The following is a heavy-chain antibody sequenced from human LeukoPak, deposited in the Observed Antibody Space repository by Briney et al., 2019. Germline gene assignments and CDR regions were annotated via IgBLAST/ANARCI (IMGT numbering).Heavy chain of an antibody. D-gene: IGHD1-1*01. V-gene: IGHV1-69*05. Sequence: ASVKVSCKASGGTFSSYAISWVRQAPGQGLEWIGRIIPIFGTANYAQKFQGRVTITTDESTSTAYMELSSLRSEDTAVYYCARGRDGNWNDADYFDYWGQGTLVTVSS. CDR2: IIPIFGTA. J-gene: IGHJ4*02. CDR3: ARGRDGNWNDADYFDY. CDR1: GGTFSSYA.